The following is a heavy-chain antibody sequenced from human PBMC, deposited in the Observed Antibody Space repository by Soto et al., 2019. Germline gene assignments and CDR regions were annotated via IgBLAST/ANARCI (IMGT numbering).Heavy chain of an antibody. CDR3: ARAWQYSSGFFDY. CDR1: GGSISSYY. CDR2: IYYSGST. D-gene: IGHD6-19*01. V-gene: IGHV4-59*01. J-gene: IGHJ4*02. Sequence: SETLSLTCTVSGGSISSYYWSWIRQPPGKGLEWIGYIYYSGSTDYNPSLKSRVTISVDTSKNQFSLKLSSVTAADTAVYYCARAWQYSSGFFDYWGQGTLVTVSS.